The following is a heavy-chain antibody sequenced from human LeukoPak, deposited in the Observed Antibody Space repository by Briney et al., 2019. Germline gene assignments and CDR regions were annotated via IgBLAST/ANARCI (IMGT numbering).Heavy chain of an antibody. Sequence: GGSLRLSCAASGFTFDDYGLSWVRQAPGKGLEWVSGINWNGGSTGYADSVKGRFTISRDNAKNSLYLQMNSLRAEDTAVYYCTRTDSSGWYHFDYWGQGTLVTVSS. J-gene: IGHJ4*02. D-gene: IGHD6-19*01. CDR3: TRTDSSGWYHFDY. V-gene: IGHV3-20*04. CDR2: INWNGGST. CDR1: GFTFDDYG.